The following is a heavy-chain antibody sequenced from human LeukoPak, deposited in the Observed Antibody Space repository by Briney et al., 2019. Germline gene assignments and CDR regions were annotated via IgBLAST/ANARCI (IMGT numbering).Heavy chain of an antibody. CDR2: IIPIFGTA. CDR1: GGTFSSYA. Sequence: SVKVSCKASGGTFSSYAISWVRQAPGQGLEWMGGIIPIFGTANYAQKFQGRVTITADESTSTAYMELSSLRSEDTAVYYCARVPLPLPNWFDPWGQGTLVTVSS. J-gene: IGHJ5*02. CDR3: ARVPLPLPNWFDP. V-gene: IGHV1-69*13.